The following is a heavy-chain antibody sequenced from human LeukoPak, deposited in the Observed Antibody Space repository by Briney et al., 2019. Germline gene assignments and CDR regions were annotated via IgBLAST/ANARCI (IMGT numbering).Heavy chain of an antibody. D-gene: IGHD3-3*01. CDR1: GYTFTGYY. Sequence: GASVKVSCKASGYTFTGYYMHWLRQAPGQGLEWMGWINPNSGGTNYAQKFQGRVTMTRDTSISTAYMELSRLRSDDTAVYYCARDQRVLRFLEWLPHPWGQGTLVTASS. CDR3: ARDQRVLRFLEWLPHP. CDR2: INPNSGGT. J-gene: IGHJ5*02. V-gene: IGHV1-2*02.